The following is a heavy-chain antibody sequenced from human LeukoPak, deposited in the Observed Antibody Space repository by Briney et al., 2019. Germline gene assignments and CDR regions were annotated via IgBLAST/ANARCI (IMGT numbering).Heavy chain of an antibody. J-gene: IGHJ4*02. D-gene: IGHD2/OR15-2a*01. Sequence: GGSLRLSCAASGFSFSSYSINWVRQAPGKGLEWVSYISGDGNAKHYTDSVKGRFTISRDNAKNALYLQMNSLRTEDTAVYFCARDYVYAFDYWGQGTLVTVSS. CDR1: GFSFSSYS. CDR2: ISGDGNAK. V-gene: IGHV3-48*01. CDR3: ARDYVYAFDY.